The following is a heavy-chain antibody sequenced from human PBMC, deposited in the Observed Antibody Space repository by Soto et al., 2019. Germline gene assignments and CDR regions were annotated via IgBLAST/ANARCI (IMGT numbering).Heavy chain of an antibody. CDR3: ARDSSHGVAVGGLDS. V-gene: IGHV3-48*02. CDR1: GFSFGSYN. CDR2: ITSGLTT. Sequence: EVALVESGGRLVQPGGSLRLSCVASGFSFGSYNMNWVRQAPGKGLQWVAHITSGLTTHYADFVQGRFTISRDNAKNSLYLEIYDLRDEDTVVYYCARDSSHGVAVGGLDSWGQGTLVTVSS. D-gene: IGHD3-3*01. J-gene: IGHJ4*02.